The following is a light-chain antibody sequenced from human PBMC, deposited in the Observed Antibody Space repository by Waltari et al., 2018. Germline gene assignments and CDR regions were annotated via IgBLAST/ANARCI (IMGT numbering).Light chain of an antibody. CDR2: WAS. Sequence: DIVMTQSPDSLAVSLGERATINRKSSRSVFYSPNNKNYLSWYQQKPGQPPKLLIYWASTRESGVPDRFSGSGSVTDFTLTIDSLQAEDVALYYCQQYYGSPFTFGGGTKVEIK. J-gene: IGKJ4*01. CDR1: RSVFYSPNNKNY. V-gene: IGKV4-1*01. CDR3: QQYYGSPFT.